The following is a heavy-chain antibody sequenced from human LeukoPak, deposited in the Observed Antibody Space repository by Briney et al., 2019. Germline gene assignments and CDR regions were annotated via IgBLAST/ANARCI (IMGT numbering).Heavy chain of an antibody. V-gene: IGHV4-30-2*01. CDR3: ARGIAAAVLYYMDV. D-gene: IGHD6-13*01. CDR2: IYHSGST. J-gene: IGHJ6*03. CDR1: GGSISSSSYY. Sequence: PSETLSLTCTVSGGSISSSSYYWSWIRQPPGKGLEWIGYIYHSGSTYYNPSLKSRVTISVDRSKNQFSLKLSSVTAADTAVYYCARGIAAAVLYYMDVWGKGTTVTVSS.